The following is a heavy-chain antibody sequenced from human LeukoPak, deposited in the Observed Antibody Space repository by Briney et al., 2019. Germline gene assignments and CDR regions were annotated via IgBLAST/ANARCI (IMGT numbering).Heavy chain of an antibody. V-gene: IGHV3-7*01. Sequence: PGGSLRLSCAVSGFTFSRYWMSWVRQAPGKGLEWVANINQDGSVKYYVDSVKGRFTISRDSAKNSLYLQMNSLRAEDTAVYYCTRDSQDSYVYYMVVWGKGTTVTVSS. CDR1: GFTFSRYW. CDR3: TRDSQDSYVYYMVV. J-gene: IGHJ6*03. CDR2: INQDGSVK. D-gene: IGHD3-10*02.